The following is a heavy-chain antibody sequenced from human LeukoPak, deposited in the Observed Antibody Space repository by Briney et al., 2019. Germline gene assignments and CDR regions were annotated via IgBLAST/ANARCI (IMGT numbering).Heavy chain of an antibody. CDR3: ARHRITMVRGVNYMDV. CDR2: IYPGDSDT. CDR1: GYSFTSYW. V-gene: IGHV5-51*01. J-gene: IGHJ6*03. D-gene: IGHD3-10*01. Sequence: GESLQISCKGSGYSFTSYWIGWVRPMPGKGLEWMGIIYPGDSDTRYSPSFQGQVTISADKSISTAYLQWSSLKASDTAMYYCARHRITMVRGVNYMDVWGKGTTVTISS.